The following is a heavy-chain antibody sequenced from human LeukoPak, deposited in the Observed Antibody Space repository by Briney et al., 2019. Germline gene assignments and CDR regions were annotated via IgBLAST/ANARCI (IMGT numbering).Heavy chain of an antibody. CDR3: ARGIAAAGTGRTTNWFDP. V-gene: IGHV4-34*01. D-gene: IGHD6-13*01. CDR1: GGSFSGYY. CDR2: INHSGST. J-gene: IGHJ5*02. Sequence: PSETLSLTCAVYGGSFSGYYWSWIRQPPGKGLEWIGEINHSGSTNYNPSLKSRVTISVDTSKNQFSLKLSSVTAADTAVYYCARGIAAAGTGRTTNWFDPWGQGTLVTVSS.